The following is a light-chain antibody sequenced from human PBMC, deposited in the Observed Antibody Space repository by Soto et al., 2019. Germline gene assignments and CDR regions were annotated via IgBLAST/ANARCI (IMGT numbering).Light chain of an antibody. J-gene: IGKJ1*01. CDR1: ESIDNW. Sequence: DIQMTQSPSTLSASVGDTVTITCRASESIDNWLAWYQQKPGKAPKRLIYAASSLQSGVPSRFSGSGSGTEFTLTISSLQPDDFATYYCQQYNDYWTFGQGTKVDIK. CDR2: AAS. CDR3: QQYNDYWT. V-gene: IGKV1-5*01.